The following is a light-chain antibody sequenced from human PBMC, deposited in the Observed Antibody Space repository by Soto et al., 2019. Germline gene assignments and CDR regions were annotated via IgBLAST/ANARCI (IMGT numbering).Light chain of an antibody. CDR2: WAS. CDR3: QQYYSTPALT. Sequence: DIVMTQSPDSLAVSLGERATINCKSSQSVLYSSNNKNYLAWYQQKPGQPPKLLIYWASTRESGVPDRLSGSGCGTDCTLTISSPQAEDVAVYYGQQYYSTPALTFGGGTKVEIK. J-gene: IGKJ4*01. CDR1: QSVLYSSNNKNY. V-gene: IGKV4-1*01.